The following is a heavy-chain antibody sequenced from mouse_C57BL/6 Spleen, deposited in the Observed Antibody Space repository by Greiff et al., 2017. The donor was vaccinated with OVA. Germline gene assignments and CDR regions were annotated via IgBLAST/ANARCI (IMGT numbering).Heavy chain of an antibody. CDR1: GFTFSDYG. CDR3: ARNYGSPYYYAMDY. V-gene: IGHV5-17*01. J-gene: IGHJ4*01. CDR2: ISSGSSTI. Sequence: EVNVVESGGGLVKPGGSLKLSCAASGFTFSDYGMHWVRQAPEKGLEWVAYISSGSSTIYYADTVKGRFTISRDNAKNTLFLQMTSLRSEDTAMYYCARNYGSPYYYAMDYWGQGTSVTVSS. D-gene: IGHD1-1*01.